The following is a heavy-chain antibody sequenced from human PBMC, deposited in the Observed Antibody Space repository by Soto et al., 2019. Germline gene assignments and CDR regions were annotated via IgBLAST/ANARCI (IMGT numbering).Heavy chain of an antibody. D-gene: IGHD6-13*01. CDR1: GFTFDDYA. Sequence: EVQLVESGGGLVQPGRSLRLSCAASGFTFDDYAMHWVRQAPGKGLEWVSGISWNSGSIGYADSVKGRFTISRDNAKNSLYLQRNRLRAEDTALYYCAKDISRQRYYCGMDVWGQGTTVTVSS. CDR2: ISWNSGSI. J-gene: IGHJ6*02. CDR3: AKDISRQRYYCGMDV. V-gene: IGHV3-9*01.